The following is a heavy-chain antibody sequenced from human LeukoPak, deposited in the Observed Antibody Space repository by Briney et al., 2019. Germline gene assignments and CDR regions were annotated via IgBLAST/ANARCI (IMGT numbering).Heavy chain of an antibody. V-gene: IGHV1-3*01. CDR1: GYSFTSYG. J-gene: IGHJ4*02. CDR3: ARGEPYSSDFFDY. CDR2: INAGNGNT. Sequence: ASVKVSCKASGYSFTSYGMHWVRQAPGQRLEWMGWINAGNGNTKYSQKFQGRVTISRDTSANTAYMEVSSLRPEDTAVYYCARGEPYSSDFFDYWGQGTLVTVSS. D-gene: IGHD6-19*01.